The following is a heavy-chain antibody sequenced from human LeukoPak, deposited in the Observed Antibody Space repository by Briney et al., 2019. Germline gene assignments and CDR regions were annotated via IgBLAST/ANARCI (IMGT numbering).Heavy chain of an antibody. Sequence: TGGSLRLSCAASGFTFNYYAMSWVRQAPGKGLEWVSGISDNEGRTYYTDSVKGRFTISRDKTKNTVYLHMHNPRADDTAVYFCARHDSFIPYWGQGTLVTVSS. CDR1: GFTFNYYA. CDR2: ISDNEGRT. J-gene: IGHJ4*02. CDR3: ARHDSFIPY. D-gene: IGHD5-18*01. V-gene: IGHV3-23*01.